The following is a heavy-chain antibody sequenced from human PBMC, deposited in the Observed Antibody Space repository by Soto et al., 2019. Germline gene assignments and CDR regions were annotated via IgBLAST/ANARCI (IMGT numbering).Heavy chain of an antibody. V-gene: IGHV3-21*01. CDR3: STSYSSAFWCFQD. CDR1: GFSFTNYY. D-gene: IGHD6-6*01. J-gene: IGHJ1*01. CDR2: ISGDSTYI. Sequence: EVQLVESGGGLVKPGGSLRLSCAASGFSFTNYYLNWVRQAPGKGLEWVSSISGDSTYIYYADSLKGRFTVSRDTAKSSLYVQINSLKAEDSAVYYCSTSYSSAFWCFQDWGQGTQVIVSS.